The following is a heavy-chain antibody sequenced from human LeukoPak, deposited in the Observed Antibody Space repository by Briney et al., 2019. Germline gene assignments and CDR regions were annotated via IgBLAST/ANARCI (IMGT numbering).Heavy chain of an antibody. V-gene: IGHV3-48*01. CDR2: ISSGSRTI. J-gene: IGHJ4*02. CDR1: GFSFSSYS. D-gene: IGHD7-27*01. CDR3: ARESITGDRDFDY. Sequence: GGSLRLSCAASGFSFSSYSMNWVRQAPGRGLEWISYISSGSRTIFYADSVKGRFSISRDNAKNSLYLLMDSLRADDTAVYYCARESITGDRDFDYWGQGTLITVSS.